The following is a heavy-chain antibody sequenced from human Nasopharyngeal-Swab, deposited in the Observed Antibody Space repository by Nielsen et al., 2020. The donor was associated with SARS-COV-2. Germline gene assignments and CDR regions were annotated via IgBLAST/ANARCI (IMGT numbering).Heavy chain of an antibody. CDR3: ARHFWGSGFFYYYGMDV. D-gene: IGHD7-27*01. J-gene: IGHJ6*02. CDR2: IYYSGST. V-gene: IGHV4-39*01. CDR1: GGSISSSSYY. Sequence: SETLSLTCTVSGGSISSSSYYWGWIRQPPGKGLEWIGSIYYSGSTYYNPSLKSRVTISVDTSKNQFSLKLSSVTAADTAVYYCARHFWGSGFFYYYGMDVWGQGTTVSFSS.